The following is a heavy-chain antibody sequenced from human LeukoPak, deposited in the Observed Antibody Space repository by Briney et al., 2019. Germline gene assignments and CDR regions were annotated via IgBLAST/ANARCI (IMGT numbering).Heavy chain of an antibody. V-gene: IGHV3-43D*03. CDR2: MSWDGYNT. CDR1: GFNLDDYA. J-gene: IGHJ6*03. CDR3: AKGSRGCADVPCAYMDV. D-gene: IGHD2-21*01. Sequence: GGSLRLSCAASGFNLDDYAMHWVRQAPGKGLEWISLMSWDGYNTYYADSVKGRFTISRDDSKNFLYLQMNSLRAEDTALYYCAKGSRGCADVPCAYMDVWGKGTTVTVSS.